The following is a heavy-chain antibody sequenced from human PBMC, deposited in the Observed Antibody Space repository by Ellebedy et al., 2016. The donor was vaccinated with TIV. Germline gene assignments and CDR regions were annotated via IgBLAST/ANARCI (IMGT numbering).Heavy chain of an antibody. D-gene: IGHD3-10*01. V-gene: IGHV3-30-3*01. CDR2: ISYDGSNK. J-gene: IGHJ1*01. Sequence: GGSLRLXXAASGFTFSDYYMSWIRQAPGKGLEWVAVISYDGSNKYYADSVKGRFTISRDNSKNTLYLQMNSLRAEDTAVYYCAREGALWFGDVDPEYFQHWGQGTLVTVSS. CDR1: GFTFSDYY. CDR3: AREGALWFGDVDPEYFQH.